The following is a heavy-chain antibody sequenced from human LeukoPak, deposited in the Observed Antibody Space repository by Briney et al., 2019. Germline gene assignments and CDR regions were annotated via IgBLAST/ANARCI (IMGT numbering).Heavy chain of an antibody. CDR2: INAGNGNT. Sequence: ASVKVSCKASGGTFSSYAMHWVRQAPGQTLEWTGWINAGNGNTKYSQKFQGRVTITRDTSASTAYMELSSLRSEDTAVYYCARYGHSSGWYPFDYWGQGTLVTVSS. CDR1: GGTFSSYA. D-gene: IGHD6-19*01. CDR3: ARYGHSSGWYPFDY. V-gene: IGHV1-3*01. J-gene: IGHJ4*02.